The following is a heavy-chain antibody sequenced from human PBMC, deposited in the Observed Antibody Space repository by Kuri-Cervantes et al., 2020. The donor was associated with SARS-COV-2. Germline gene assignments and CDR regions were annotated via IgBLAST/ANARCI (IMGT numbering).Heavy chain of an antibody. CDR3: ARMDGYTLLDY. CDR1: GGSISSGSYY. Sequence: LSCTVSGGSISSGSYYWSWIRQPAGKGLEWIGRIYTSGSTNYNPSLKSRVTISVDTSKNQFSLKLSSVTAADTAVYYCARMDGYTLLDYWGQGTLVTVSS. D-gene: IGHD5-24*01. J-gene: IGHJ4*02. V-gene: IGHV4-61*02. CDR2: IYTSGST.